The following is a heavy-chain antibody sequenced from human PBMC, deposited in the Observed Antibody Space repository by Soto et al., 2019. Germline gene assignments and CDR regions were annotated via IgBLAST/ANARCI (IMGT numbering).Heavy chain of an antibody. J-gene: IGHJ4*02. V-gene: IGHV1-69*13. D-gene: IGHD6-19*01. CDR3: ARDLIAVAGTLGYFDY. CDR1: GGTFSSYA. Sequence: GASVKVSCKASGGTFSSYAISWVRQAPGQGLEWMGGIIPIFGTANYAQKFQGRVTITADESTSTAYMELSSLRSEDTAVYYCARDLIAVAGTLGYFDYWGQGTLVTVSS. CDR2: IIPIFGTA.